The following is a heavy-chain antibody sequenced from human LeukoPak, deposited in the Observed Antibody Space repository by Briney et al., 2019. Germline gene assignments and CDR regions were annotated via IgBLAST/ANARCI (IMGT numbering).Heavy chain of an antibody. Sequence: SQTLSLTCTVSGGSISSGDYYWSWIRQPPGKGLEWIGYIYYSGSTYYNPSLKSRVTISVDTSKNQFPLKLSSVTAADTAVYYCARAGRGRILWFGELFHPFDYWGQGTLVTVSS. D-gene: IGHD3-10*01. CDR1: GGSISSGDYY. CDR2: IYYSGST. V-gene: IGHV4-30-4*01. CDR3: ARAGRGRILWFGELFHPFDY. J-gene: IGHJ4*02.